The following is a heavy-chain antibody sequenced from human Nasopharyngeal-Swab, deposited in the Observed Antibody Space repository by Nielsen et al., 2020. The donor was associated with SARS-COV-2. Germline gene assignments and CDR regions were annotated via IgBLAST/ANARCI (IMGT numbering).Heavy chain of an antibody. CDR2: IIPIFGTA. CDR3: ARAYDLQNWFDP. D-gene: IGHD3-3*01. Sequence: SVKVSCKASGGTFSSYAISWVRQAPGQGLEWMGGIIPIFGTANYAQKFQGRVTITADESTGTAYMELSSLRSEDTAVYYCARAYDLQNWFDPWGQGTLVTVSS. V-gene: IGHV1-69*13. J-gene: IGHJ5*02. CDR1: GGTFSSYA.